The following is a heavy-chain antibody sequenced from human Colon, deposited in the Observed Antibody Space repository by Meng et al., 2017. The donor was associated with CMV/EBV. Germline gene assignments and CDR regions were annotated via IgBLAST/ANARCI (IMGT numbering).Heavy chain of an antibody. CDR1: GFTFSGYG. J-gene: IGHJ4*02. CDR3: AKGSHGDIDY. V-gene: IGHV3-30*02. Sequence: GESLKISCAASGFTFSGYGMHWVRQAPGKGLEWVAFIRYDGSNKYYADSVKGRFTISRDNSKNTLYLQMNSLRAEDTAVYYCAKGSHGDIDYWGQGTLVTVSS. CDR2: IRYDGSNK. D-gene: IGHD4-17*01.